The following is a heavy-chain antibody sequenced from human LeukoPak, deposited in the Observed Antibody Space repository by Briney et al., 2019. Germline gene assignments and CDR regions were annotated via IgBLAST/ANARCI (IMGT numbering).Heavy chain of an antibody. D-gene: IGHD3-22*01. CDR3: ARGSYDSSGYYFAEYFQH. V-gene: IGHV4-59*01. CDR2: IYYSGST. J-gene: IGHJ1*01. Sequence: PSETLSLTCTVSGGSISSYYWSWLRQPPGKGLAWIGYIYYSGSTNYNPSLKSRVTISVDTSKNQFSLKLSSVTAADTAVYYCARGSYDSSGYYFAEYFQHWGQGTLVTVSS. CDR1: GGSISSYY.